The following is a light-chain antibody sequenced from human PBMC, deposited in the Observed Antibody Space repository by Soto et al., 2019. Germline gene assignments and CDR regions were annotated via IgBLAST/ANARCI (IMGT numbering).Light chain of an antibody. V-gene: IGLV1-47*01. CDR3: AAWDDSLSGPHWV. CDR1: SSNIGSNY. J-gene: IGLJ3*02. CDR2: RNN. Sequence: QSVLTQPPSASGTPGQRVTISCSGSSSNIGSNYVYWYQQLPGTAPKLLIYRNNQRPSGVPDRFSGSKSGTSASLAISGLRSEDEVDYYCAAWDDSLSGPHWVFGGGTKLTVL.